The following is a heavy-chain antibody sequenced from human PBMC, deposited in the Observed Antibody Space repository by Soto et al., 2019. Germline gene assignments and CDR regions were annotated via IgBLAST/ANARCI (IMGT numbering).Heavy chain of an antibody. V-gene: IGHV4-39*01. Sequence: SETLSLTCTVSGDSISSSNYYWGWIRQPPGKGLEWIGSIYYSGSTYYNPSLKSRVTISVDTSKNQFSLKLSSVTAADTAVYYCATWYNWNDAYYFDYWGQGTLVTVSS. CDR3: ATWYNWNDAYYFDY. CDR2: IYYSGST. CDR1: GDSISSSNYY. D-gene: IGHD1-20*01. J-gene: IGHJ4*02.